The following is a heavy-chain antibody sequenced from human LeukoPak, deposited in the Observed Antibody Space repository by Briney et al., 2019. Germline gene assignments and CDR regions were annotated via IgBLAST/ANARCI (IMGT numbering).Heavy chain of an antibody. V-gene: IGHV4-39*01. CDR2: FYYSGST. Sequence: SETPSLTCGVYGGSFSSYYWGWIRQPPGKGLEWIGSFYYSGSTYYNPSLKSRVTISVDTSKNQFSLKLSSVTAADTAIYYCARIDGGHHLSPFDYWGQGTLVTVSS. CDR1: GGSFSSYY. J-gene: IGHJ4*02. CDR3: ARIDGGHHLSPFDY. D-gene: IGHD4-23*01.